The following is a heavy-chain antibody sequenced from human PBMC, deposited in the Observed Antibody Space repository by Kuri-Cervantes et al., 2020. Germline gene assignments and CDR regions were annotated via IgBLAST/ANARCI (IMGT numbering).Heavy chain of an antibody. CDR1: GFTFSSYG. CDR3: ARELAGFSYFDY. J-gene: IGHJ4*02. Sequence: GESLKISCAASGFTFSSYGMHWVRQAPGKGLEWVAVIWYDGSNKYYADSVKGRFTISRDNSKNTLYLQMNSLRAEDTAVYYCARELAGFSYFDYWGQGTLVTVSS. V-gene: IGHV3-33*01. D-gene: IGHD6-13*01. CDR2: IWYDGSNK.